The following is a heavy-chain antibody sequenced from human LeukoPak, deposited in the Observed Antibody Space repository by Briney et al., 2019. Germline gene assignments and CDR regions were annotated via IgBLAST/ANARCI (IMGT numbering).Heavy chain of an antibody. V-gene: IGHV4-31*03. Sequence: PSETLSLTCTVSGGSINGGSYYWSWSRQHPGKGLEWLGYIYYRGDTNYNPSLKSRVTISLDTSKNQFSLKVKSVTAADTAVYYCASAGYSSGWYHYWGQGTRVTVSS. CDR2: IYYRGDT. CDR3: ASAGYSSGWYHY. CDR1: GGSINGGSYY. D-gene: IGHD6-13*01. J-gene: IGHJ4*02.